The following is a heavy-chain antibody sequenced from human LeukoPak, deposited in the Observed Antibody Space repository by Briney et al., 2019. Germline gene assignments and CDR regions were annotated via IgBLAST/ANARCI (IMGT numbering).Heavy chain of an antibody. CDR1: GFKFSDYY. CDR2: ISSSGSAM. CDR3: ARGWASEAFDY. Sequence: GGSLRLSCSASGFKFSDYYLTWIRQAPGKGLEWVAYISSSGSAMYYADSVKGRFTISRDNAKNSLYLQMDSLRAEDTAVYYCARGWASEAFDYWGQGTLVTVSS. V-gene: IGHV3-11*04. J-gene: IGHJ4*02. D-gene: IGHD3-16*01.